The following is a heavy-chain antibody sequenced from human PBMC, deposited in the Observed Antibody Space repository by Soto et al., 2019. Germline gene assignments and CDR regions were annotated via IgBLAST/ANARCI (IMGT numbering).Heavy chain of an antibody. CDR2: TCYRSKWYN. J-gene: IGHJ3*02. CDR3: AKTICSGGSCYTANDAFDI. CDR1: GDSVSSNSAA. V-gene: IGHV6-1*01. Sequence: QTLSLTCAISGDSVSSNSAAWNWIRQSPSRGLEWLGRTCYRSKWYNDYAVSVKSRITINPDTSKNQFSLQLNSVTPEDTAVYYCAKTICSGGSCYTANDAFDIWGQGTMVTVSS. D-gene: IGHD2-15*01.